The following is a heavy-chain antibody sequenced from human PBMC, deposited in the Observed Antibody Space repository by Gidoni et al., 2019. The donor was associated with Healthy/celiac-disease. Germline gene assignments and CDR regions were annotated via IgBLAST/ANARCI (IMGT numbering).Heavy chain of an antibody. CDR3: ASAYCSSTSCYFGY. D-gene: IGHD2-2*01. V-gene: IGHV3-48*01. CDR2: VSSSSSTI. Sequence: VQLVASGGGLVQPGGSLRRSCAASGITFSSYSMNWVRPAPGKGLEWFSYVSSSSSTIYYAASLEGRFTISIDNAKNSLYLQMNSLRAEDTAVYYCASAYCSSTSCYFGYWGQGTLVTVSS. CDR1: GITFSSYS. J-gene: IGHJ4*02.